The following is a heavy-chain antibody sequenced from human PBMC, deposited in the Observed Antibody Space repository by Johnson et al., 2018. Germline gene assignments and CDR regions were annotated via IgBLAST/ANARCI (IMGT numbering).Heavy chain of an antibody. CDR1: GFSFSDYV. CDR2: LSGSGGST. J-gene: IGHJ3*02. Sequence: VQLVESGGGLVQPRGSLRLSCAASGFSFSDYVMSWVRQAPGKGPEWVSSLSGSGGSTYSVDSLWGRFTISRDNFKNMLYLQMNSLRVGDTALYYCAKAVRGNYFGDAFDIWGQGTMVTVSS. D-gene: IGHD1-26*01. V-gene: IGHV3-23*04. CDR3: AKAVRGNYFGDAFDI.